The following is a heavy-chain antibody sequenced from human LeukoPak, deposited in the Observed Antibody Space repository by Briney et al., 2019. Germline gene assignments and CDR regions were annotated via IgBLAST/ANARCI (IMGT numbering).Heavy chain of an antibody. V-gene: IGHV3-23*01. CDR2: ISGDGVRT. Sequence: PGGSLRLSCAASGFTFSTYAMTWVRQAPGKGLEWVSVISGDGVRTYYADSVKGRFTISRDNAKNSLYLQMNSLRAEDTAVYYCARDSAYYDSSGYYRSYWYFDLWGRGTLVTVSS. CDR1: GFTFSTYA. CDR3: ARDSAYYDSSGYYRSYWYFDL. J-gene: IGHJ2*01. D-gene: IGHD3-22*01.